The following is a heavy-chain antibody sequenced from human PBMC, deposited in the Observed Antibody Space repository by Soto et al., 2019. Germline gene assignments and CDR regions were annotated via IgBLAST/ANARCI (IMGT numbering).Heavy chain of an antibody. Sequence: QVQLQESGPGLVKPSQTLSLTCTVSGGSISSGGYYWSWIRQHPGKGLEWIGYIYYSGSTYYNPSLKSRVTISVDTSKNQFSLKLSSVTAADTAVYYCARDLSFDYDFWSRGRYGMDVWGQGTTVTVSS. J-gene: IGHJ6*02. CDR1: GGSISSGGYY. CDR2: IYYSGST. CDR3: ARDLSFDYDFWSRGRYGMDV. V-gene: IGHV4-31*03. D-gene: IGHD3-3*01.